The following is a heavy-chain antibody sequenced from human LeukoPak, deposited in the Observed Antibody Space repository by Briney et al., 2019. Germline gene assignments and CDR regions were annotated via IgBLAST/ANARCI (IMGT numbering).Heavy chain of an antibody. Sequence: PSETLSLTCTVSGDSISNSYFYWGWIRQPPGKGLEWIGTINYSGSTYYSPSLRSRVTISVDTSKNQFSLKLSSVTAADTAVYYCARVAYTGMYYYGSGSGNLHYYFDYWGQGTLVTVSS. D-gene: IGHD3-10*01. J-gene: IGHJ4*02. CDR3: ARVAYTGMYYYGSGSGNLHYYFDY. V-gene: IGHV4-39*07. CDR2: INYSGST. CDR1: GDSISNSYFY.